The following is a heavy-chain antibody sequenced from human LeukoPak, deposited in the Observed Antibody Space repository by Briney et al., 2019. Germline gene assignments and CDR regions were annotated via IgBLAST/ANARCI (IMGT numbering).Heavy chain of an antibody. Sequence: GGSLRLSCAASGFTFSSYGMHWVRQAPGKGLEWVAVISYDGSNKYYADSVKGRFTISRDNSKNTLYLQMNSLRAEDTAVYYCAKDLDPWIQLWLRCYFDYWGQGTLVTVSS. CDR1: GFTFSSYG. CDR3: AKDLDPWIQLWLRCYFDY. V-gene: IGHV3-30*18. D-gene: IGHD5-18*01. CDR2: ISYDGSNK. J-gene: IGHJ4*02.